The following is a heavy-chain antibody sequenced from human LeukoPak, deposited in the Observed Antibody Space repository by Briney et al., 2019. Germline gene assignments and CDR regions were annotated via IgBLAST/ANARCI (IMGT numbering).Heavy chain of an antibody. J-gene: IGHJ3*02. V-gene: IGHV4-59*01. CDR1: GGSISSYY. Sequence: SETLSLTCTVSGGSISSYYWSWIRQPPGKGLEWIGYIYYSGSTNYNPSLKSRVTISVDTSKNQFSLKLNSVTAADTAVYYCARGDFYAFDIWGQGTMVTVSS. CDR3: ARGDFYAFDI. D-gene: IGHD2/OR15-2a*01. CDR2: IYYSGST.